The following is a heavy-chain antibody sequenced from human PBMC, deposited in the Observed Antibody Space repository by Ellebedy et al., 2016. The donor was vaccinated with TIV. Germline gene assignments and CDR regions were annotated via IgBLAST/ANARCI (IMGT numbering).Heavy chain of an antibody. CDR3: ARDHIVEGHYYDSSGYSGYFQH. CDR2: IIPIFGTA. J-gene: IGHJ1*01. V-gene: IGHV1-69*13. CDR1: GGTFSSYA. Sequence: SVKVSXXASGGTFSSYAISWVRQAPGQGLEWMGGIIPIFGTANYAQKFQGRVTITADESTSTAYMELSSLRSEDTAVYYCARDHIVEGHYYDSSGYSGYFQHWGQGTLVTVSS. D-gene: IGHD3-22*01.